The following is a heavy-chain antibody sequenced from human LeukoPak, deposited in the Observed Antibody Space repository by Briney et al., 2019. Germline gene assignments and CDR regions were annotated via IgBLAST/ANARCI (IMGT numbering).Heavy chain of an antibody. CDR2: ISAYNGNT. Sequence: GASVKVSCKASGGTFSSYAISWVRQAPGQGLEWMGWISAYNGNTNYAQKLQGRVTMTTDTSTSTAYMELRSLRSDDTAVYYCARTDYGDYWYFDLWGRGTLVTVSS. CDR1: GGTFSSYA. J-gene: IGHJ2*01. V-gene: IGHV1-18*01. CDR3: ARTDYGDYWYFDL. D-gene: IGHD4-17*01.